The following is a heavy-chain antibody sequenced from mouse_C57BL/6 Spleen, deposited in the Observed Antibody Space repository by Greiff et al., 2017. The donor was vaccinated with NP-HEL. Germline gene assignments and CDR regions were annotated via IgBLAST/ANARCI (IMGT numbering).Heavy chain of an antibody. D-gene: IGHD2-4*01. J-gene: IGHJ2*01. Sequence: VQGVESGPELVKPGASVKISCKASGYAFSSSWMNWVKQRPGKGLEWIGRIYPGDGDTNYNGKFKGKATLTADKSSSTAYMQLSSLTSEDSAVYFCGYDYDLDYWGQGTTLTVSS. CDR2: IYPGDGDT. CDR3: GYDYDLDY. CDR1: GYAFSSSW. V-gene: IGHV1-82*01.